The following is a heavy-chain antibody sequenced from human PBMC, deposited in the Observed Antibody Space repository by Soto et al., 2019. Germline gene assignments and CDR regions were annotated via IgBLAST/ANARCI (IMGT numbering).Heavy chain of an antibody. CDR3: ARRPPFLGKGSGSFDY. D-gene: IGHD3-3*01. J-gene: IGHJ4*02. V-gene: IGHV4-39*01. Sequence: QLQLQESGPGLVKPSEPLSLTCTVSVGSISSSSYYWGWIRQPPGKGLEWIGSIYYSGSTYYNPSLKSRVAISVDTSKNQFSLKLSSVTAADTAVYYCARRPPFLGKGSGSFDYWGQGTLVTVSS. CDR1: VGSISSSSYY. CDR2: IYYSGST.